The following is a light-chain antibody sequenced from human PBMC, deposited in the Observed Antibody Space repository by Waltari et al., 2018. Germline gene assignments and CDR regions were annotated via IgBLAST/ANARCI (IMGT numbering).Light chain of an antibody. J-gene: IGKJ1*01. Sequence: EIVLTQSPATLSLSPGERATLSCRASERVASNLAWYQQRPGQAPRLLIFHASTRATGIPAKLSGSGSGTEFTLTISSLQSEDFAVYYCQQYNNWPPSTFGQGTKVEIK. CDR1: ERVASN. CDR2: HAS. V-gene: IGKV3-15*01. CDR3: QQYNNWPPST.